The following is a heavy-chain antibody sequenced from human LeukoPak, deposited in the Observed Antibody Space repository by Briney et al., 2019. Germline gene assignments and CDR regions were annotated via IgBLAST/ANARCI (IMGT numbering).Heavy chain of an antibody. J-gene: IGHJ5*02. Sequence: NASETLSLTCTVSGGSISSYYWSWIRQPAGKGLEWIGEINHSGSTNYNPSLKSRVTISVDTSKNQFSLKLSSVTAADTAVYYCARLYDYVWGSYRLGWFDPWGQGTLVTVSS. CDR1: GGSISSYY. D-gene: IGHD3-16*02. CDR3: ARLYDYVWGSYRLGWFDP. CDR2: INHSGST. V-gene: IGHV4-34*01.